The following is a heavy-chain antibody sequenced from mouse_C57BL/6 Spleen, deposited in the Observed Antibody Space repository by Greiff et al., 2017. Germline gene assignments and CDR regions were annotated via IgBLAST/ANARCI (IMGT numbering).Heavy chain of an antibody. J-gene: IGHJ4*01. Sequence: EVQLQQSGPGMVKPSQSLSLTCTVTGYSITSGYDWHWIRHFPGNKLEWMGYISYSGSTNYNPSLKSRISITHDTSKNHFFLKLNSVTTEDTATYYCAREDSYYAIDYWGQGTSVTVSS. CDR2: ISYSGST. CDR1: GYSITSGYD. CDR3: AREDSYYAIDY. V-gene: IGHV3-1*01.